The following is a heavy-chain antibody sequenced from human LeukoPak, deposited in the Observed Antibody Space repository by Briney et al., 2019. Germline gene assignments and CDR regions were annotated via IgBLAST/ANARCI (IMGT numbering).Heavy chain of an antibody. CDR1: GGTFSSYT. V-gene: IGHV1-69*04. D-gene: IGHD1-26*01. CDR2: IIPILGIA. J-gene: IGHJ4*02. CDR3: ARDIGGSYPAADY. Sequence: SVKVSCKASGGTFSSYTIGWVRQAPGQGLEWMGRIIPILGIANYAQKFQGRVTITADKSTSTAYMELSSLRSEDTAVYYCARDIGGSYPAADYWGQGTLVTVSS.